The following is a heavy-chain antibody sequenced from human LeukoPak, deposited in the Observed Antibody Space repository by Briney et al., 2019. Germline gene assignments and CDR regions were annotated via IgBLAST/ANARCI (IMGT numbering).Heavy chain of an antibody. D-gene: IGHD4-17*01. V-gene: IGHV3-23*01. CDR3: AKGSIDYGDYFDY. J-gene: IGHJ4*02. Sequence: GGSLRLSCAPSGFTFSSYAMSWVRQAPGKGLEWVSAISGSGGSTYYADSVKGRFTISRDNSKNTLYLQMNSLRAEDTAVYYCAKGSIDYGDYFDYWGQGTLVTVSA. CDR1: GFTFSSYA. CDR2: ISGSGGST.